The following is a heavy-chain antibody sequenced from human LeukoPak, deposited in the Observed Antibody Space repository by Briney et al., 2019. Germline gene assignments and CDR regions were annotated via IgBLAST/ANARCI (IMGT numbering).Heavy chain of an antibody. CDR1: GFTFSSYS. J-gene: IGHJ5*02. CDR3: ARDVLYYYGSGSSAGWFDP. V-gene: IGHV3-21*01. D-gene: IGHD3-10*01. Sequence: GGSLRLSCAASGFTFSSYSMNWVRQAPQQVLEWVSSISSSSSYIYYADSVKGRFTISRDNAKNSLYLQMNSLRAEDTAVYYCARDVLYYYGSGSSAGWFDPWGQGTLVTVYS. CDR2: ISSSSSYI.